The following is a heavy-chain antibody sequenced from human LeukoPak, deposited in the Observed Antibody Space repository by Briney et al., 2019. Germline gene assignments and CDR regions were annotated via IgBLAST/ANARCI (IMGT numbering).Heavy chain of an antibody. V-gene: IGHV1-18*01. J-gene: IGHJ5*02. D-gene: IGHD6-19*01. CDR2: ISAYNGNT. CDR1: GYTFTSYG. Sequence: GASVKVSCKASGYTFTSYGISWVRQAPGQGLEWMGWISAYNGNTNYAQKLQGRVTMTTDTSTSTAYMELRSLRSDDTAVYYCARLAVAGYSGNWFDPWGQGTLVTVSS. CDR3: ARLAVAGYSGNWFDP.